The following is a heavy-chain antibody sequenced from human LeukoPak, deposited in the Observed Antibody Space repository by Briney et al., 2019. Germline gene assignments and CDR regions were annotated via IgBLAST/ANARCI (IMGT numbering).Heavy chain of an antibody. V-gene: IGHV4-34*01. D-gene: IGHD5-18*01. J-gene: IGHJ4*02. CDR3: ARGVSRIQLWFDY. Sequence: SETLSLTCAVYGGSFSGYYWSWIRQPPGKGLEWIGEINHSGSTNYNPSLKSRVTISVDTSKNQFSLKLSSVTAADTAVYYCARGVSRIQLWFDYWGQGTLVTVSS. CDR1: GGSFSGYY. CDR2: INHSGST.